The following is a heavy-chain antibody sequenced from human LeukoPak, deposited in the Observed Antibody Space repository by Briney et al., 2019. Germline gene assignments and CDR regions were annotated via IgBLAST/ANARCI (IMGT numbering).Heavy chain of an antibody. V-gene: IGHV1-2*02. CDR3: ARVLSIAAAGDY. Sequence: ASVTVSCKASGYTFTRYYMHWVRQAPGQGLEWMGWINPNSGGTNYAQKFQGRVTMTRDTSISTAYMELSRLRSDDTAVYYCARVLSIAAAGDYWGQGTLVTVSS. CDR2: INPNSGGT. D-gene: IGHD6-13*01. CDR1: GYTFTRYY. J-gene: IGHJ4*02.